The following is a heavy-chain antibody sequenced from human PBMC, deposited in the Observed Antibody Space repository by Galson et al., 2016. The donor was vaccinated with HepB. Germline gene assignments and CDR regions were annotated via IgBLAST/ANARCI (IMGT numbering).Heavy chain of an antibody. Sequence: LRLSCAASGFSLDDYAMHWVRQAPGMGLEWVSGISYNSYYIAYADSVRGRFTISRDNAKNSLFLQLNSLTPEDTALYYCARALCSAGTCYSDSSNFDYWGQGTLVTVSS. CDR2: ISYNSYYI. J-gene: IGHJ4*02. D-gene: IGHD2-15*01. V-gene: IGHV3-9*01. CDR3: ARALCSAGTCYSDSSNFDY. CDR1: GFSLDDYA.